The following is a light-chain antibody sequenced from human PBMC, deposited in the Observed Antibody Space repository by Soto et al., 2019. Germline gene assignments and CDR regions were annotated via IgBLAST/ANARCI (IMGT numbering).Light chain of an antibody. CDR3: QQLTNFRFT. J-gene: IGKJ5*01. V-gene: IGKV1-9*01. CDR1: QGISSD. CDR2: AAS. Sequence: DMQFTQSASFLSAALVGRVTITCRASQGISSDLAWYQQKPGKAPKLLIYAASTLQSGVPLSFSGSGSGTSFTLTISSLQPEDFATYYCQQLTNFRFTFGQGTRLEIK.